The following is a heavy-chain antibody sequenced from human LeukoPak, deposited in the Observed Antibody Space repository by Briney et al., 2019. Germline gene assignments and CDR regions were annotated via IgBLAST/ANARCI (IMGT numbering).Heavy chain of an antibody. CDR1: GGSISSYY. CDR3: ARSPHATYYYYYMDV. D-gene: IGHD2-15*01. J-gene: IGHJ6*03. V-gene: IGHV4-59*01. CDR2: IYYSGST. Sequence: SETLSLTCTVSGGSISSYYWSWIRQPPGKGLEWIGYIYYSGSTSYNPSLRSRVTMSVDTPKNQYCLKLSSVTAADTAVYYCARSPHATYYYYYMDVWGKGTTVTVSS.